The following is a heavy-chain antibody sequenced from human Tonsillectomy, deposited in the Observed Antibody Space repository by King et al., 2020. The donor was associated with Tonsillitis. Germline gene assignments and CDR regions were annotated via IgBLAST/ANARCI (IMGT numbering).Heavy chain of an antibody. J-gene: IGHJ4*02. CDR2: ISSSGSTI. D-gene: IGHD6-6*01. CDR3: APSIAARPYY. V-gene: IGHV3-48*03. Sequence: EMNWVSQAPGKGLEWGSYISSSGSTIYYAASVKGRFTIPRDNAKNPLYLQMNSLRAEDTAVYYCAPSIAARPYYWGQGTLVTVSS.